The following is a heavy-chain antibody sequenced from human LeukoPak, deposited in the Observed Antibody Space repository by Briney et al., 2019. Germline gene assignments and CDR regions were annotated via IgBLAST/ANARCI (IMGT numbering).Heavy chain of an antibody. CDR1: GGSFSGYY. CDR2: INHSGST. Sequence: SETLSLTCAVYGGSFSGYYWSWIRQPPGKGLEWIGEINHSGSTNYNPSLKSRVSISVNTSKNQFSLKLSSVTAADTAVYYCARRRLGEFDYWGQGTLVTVSS. J-gene: IGHJ4*02. V-gene: IGHV4-34*01. CDR3: ARRRLGEFDY. D-gene: IGHD3-16*01.